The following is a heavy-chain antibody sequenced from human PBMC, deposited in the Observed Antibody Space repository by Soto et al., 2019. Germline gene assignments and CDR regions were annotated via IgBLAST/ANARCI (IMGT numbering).Heavy chain of an antibody. J-gene: IGHJ4*02. CDR3: ASAHREWELRPFDY. V-gene: IGHV1-18*01. CDR1: GYTFTSYG. CDR2: ISAYNGNK. D-gene: IGHD1-26*01. Sequence: ASVKVSCKASGYTFTSYGISWVRQAPGQGLEWMGWISAYNGNKNYAQKLQGRVTMTTDTSTSTAYMELRSLRSDDTAIYYCASAHREWELRPFDYWGQGTLVTVSS.